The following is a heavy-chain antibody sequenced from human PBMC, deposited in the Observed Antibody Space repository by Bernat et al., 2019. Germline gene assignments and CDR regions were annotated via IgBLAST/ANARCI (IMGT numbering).Heavy chain of an antibody. D-gene: IGHD1-26*01. Sequence: EVQLVESGGGLVQPGRSLRLSCTASGFTFGDYAMSWVRQAPGKGLEWVSFIRSKAYGGTTEYAASVTGRFTISRDDSKSIAYLQMNSLETEDTAVYYCTREKLGYNYYYMDVWGKGTTVTVSS. CDR2: IRSKAYGGTT. V-gene: IGHV3-49*04. CDR1: GFTFGDYA. J-gene: IGHJ6*03. CDR3: TREKLGYNYYYMDV.